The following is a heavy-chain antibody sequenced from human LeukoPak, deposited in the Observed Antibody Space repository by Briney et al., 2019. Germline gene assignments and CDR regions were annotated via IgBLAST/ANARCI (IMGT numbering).Heavy chain of an antibody. CDR2: INPSGANT. V-gene: IGHV1-46*01. CDR3: ARSTQVLLFFA. D-gene: IGHD3-3*01. J-gene: IGHJ4*02. CDR1: GYTFTNFY. Sequence: ASVKVSCKTSGYTFTNFYMHWVRQAPGQGLEWMGIINPSGANTGYAQKLQGRVTMTTDISTSTAYMELRSLRSDDTAVYYCARSTQVLLFFAWGQGTLVTVSS.